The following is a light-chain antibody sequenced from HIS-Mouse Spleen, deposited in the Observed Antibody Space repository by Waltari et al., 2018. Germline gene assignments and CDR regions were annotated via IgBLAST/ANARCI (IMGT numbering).Light chain of an antibody. J-gene: IGKJ1*01. Sequence: DIQLTQSPSFLSASVGDRVTITCRASQGICSYLAWYQQKPGKAPKLLIYAASTLQSWVPSRFSGSGSGTEFTLTISSLQPEDFATYYCQQLNSYPPTFGQGTKVEIK. CDR2: AAS. V-gene: IGKV1-9*01. CDR1: QGICSY. CDR3: QQLNSYPPT.